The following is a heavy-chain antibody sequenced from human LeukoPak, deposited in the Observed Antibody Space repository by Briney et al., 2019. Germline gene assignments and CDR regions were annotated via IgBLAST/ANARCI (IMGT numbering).Heavy chain of an antibody. V-gene: IGHV1-2*02. D-gene: IGHD2-21*02. CDR2: INPNSGGT. Sequence: WASVKVSCKASGYTFTGYYMHWVRQAPGQGLEWMGWINPNSGGTNYAQKFQGRVTMTRDTSISTAYMELSRLRSDDTAVYYCAVPCGGDCTRVSLRRYNWFDPWGQGTLVTVSS. CDR3: AVPCGGDCTRVSLRRYNWFDP. J-gene: IGHJ5*02. CDR1: GYTFTGYY.